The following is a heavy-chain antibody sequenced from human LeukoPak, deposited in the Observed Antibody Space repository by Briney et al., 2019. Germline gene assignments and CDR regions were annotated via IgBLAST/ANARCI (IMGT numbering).Heavy chain of an antibody. CDR3: ARDLNYGDYVDAFDI. CDR2: ISSSSSYI. J-gene: IGHJ3*02. CDR1: GFTFSSYS. V-gene: IGHV3-21*01. Sequence: PGGSLRLSCAASGFTFSSYSMNWVRQAPGKGLEWVSSISSSSSYIYYADSVKGRFTISRDNAKNSLYLQMNSLRAEDTAVYYCARDLNYGDYVDAFDIWGQGTMVTVSS. D-gene: IGHD4-17*01.